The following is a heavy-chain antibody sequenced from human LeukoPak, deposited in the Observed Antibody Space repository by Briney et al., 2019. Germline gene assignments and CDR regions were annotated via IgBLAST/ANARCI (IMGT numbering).Heavy chain of an antibody. CDR2: IYYSGST. D-gene: IGHD3-10*01. V-gene: IGHV4-39*01. Sequence: SETLSLTCTVSGGSISSSSYYWGWIRQPPGKGLEWIGSIYYSGSTYYNPSLKSRVTISVDTSKNQFSLKLSSVTAADTAVYYCASCYGSGSYYNGDYWGRGTLVTVSS. J-gene: IGHJ4*02. CDR3: ASCYGSGSYYNGDY. CDR1: GGSISSSSYY.